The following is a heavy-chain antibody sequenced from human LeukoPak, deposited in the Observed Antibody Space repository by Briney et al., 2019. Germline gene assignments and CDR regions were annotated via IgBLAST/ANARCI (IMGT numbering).Heavy chain of an antibody. CDR1: VFTFKSYA. CDR2: ISGNSDYT. D-gene: IGHD3-22*01. J-gene: IGHJ4*02. Sequence: PGGSLRLSCAASVFTFKSYAMTWVRQAPGKALEWVSDISGNSDYTYYAGSVKGRFTVPRDNSKNTLYLQMNSLRAEDTAVYYCAKDEDYYDSSGYSDYWGQGTLVTVST. V-gene: IGHV3-23*01. CDR3: AKDEDYYDSSGYSDY.